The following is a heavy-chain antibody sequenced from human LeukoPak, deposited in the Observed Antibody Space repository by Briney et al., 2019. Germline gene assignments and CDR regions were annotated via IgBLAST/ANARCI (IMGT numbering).Heavy chain of an antibody. Sequence: KPSGTLSLTCAVSGGSISSNNWWSWVRQPPGRGLEWIADIYHTGSTNYSPSLKSRVTISVDKSKNQFFLKLNSVTAADTAVYYCARDPTVTTNYFDYWGQGTLVTVSS. CDR3: ARDPTVTTNYFDY. D-gene: IGHD4-11*01. J-gene: IGHJ4*02. CDR2: IYHTGST. V-gene: IGHV4-4*02. CDR1: GGSISSNNW.